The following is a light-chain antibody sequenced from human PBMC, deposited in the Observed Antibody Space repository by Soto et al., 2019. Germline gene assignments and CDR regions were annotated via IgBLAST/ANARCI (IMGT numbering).Light chain of an antibody. CDR2: EVS. Sequence: QSALTQPASVSGSPGPSIPISCTGNSNEIGSYNLVSWYQQHPGKAPKLMIYEVSKRPSGVSNRFSGSKSGNTASLTISGLQAEDEADYYCCSYAGSSTFPYVFGTGTKVTVL. CDR3: CSYAGSSTFPYV. J-gene: IGLJ1*01. CDR1: SNEIGSYNL. V-gene: IGLV2-23*02.